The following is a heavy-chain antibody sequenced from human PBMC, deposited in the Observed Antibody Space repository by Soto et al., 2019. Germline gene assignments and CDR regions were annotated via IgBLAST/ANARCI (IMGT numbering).Heavy chain of an antibody. Sequence: PSETLSLTCTVSGGSISSGGYSWSWIRQPPGKGLEWIGYIYHSGSTYYNPSLKSRVTISVDRSKNQFSLKLSSVTAADTAVYYCAVLRYFDWFEGHYYYGMDVWGQGTTVTVSS. D-gene: IGHD3-9*01. J-gene: IGHJ6*02. CDR1: GGSISSGGYS. CDR2: IYHSGST. V-gene: IGHV4-30-2*01. CDR3: AVLRYFDWFEGHYYYGMDV.